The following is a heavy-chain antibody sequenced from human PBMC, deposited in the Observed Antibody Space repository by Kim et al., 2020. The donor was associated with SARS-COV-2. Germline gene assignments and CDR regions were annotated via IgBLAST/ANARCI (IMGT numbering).Heavy chain of an antibody. CDR3: TRDPRGRLNYGIGA. CDR1: GFTVSNND. D-gene: IGHD3-10*01. J-gene: IGHJ6*02. V-gene: IGHV3-53*01. Sequence: GGSLRLSCAASGFTVSNNDMNWVRQAPGKGLEWVSVIYTDGGTYYSDSVKSRFTISRDNSKNTLFLRMNSLRVEDTTVYYCTRDPRGRLNYGIGAWGQRTTVSASS. CDR2: IYTDGGT.